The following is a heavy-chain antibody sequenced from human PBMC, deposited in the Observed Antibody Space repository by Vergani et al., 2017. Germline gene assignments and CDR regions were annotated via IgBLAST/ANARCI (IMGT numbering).Heavy chain of an antibody. Sequence: QVQVQQWGAGLLKPSETLSLTCADFGGSFNDYYWSWIRQPPGKGLEWIGYIYTSGSTNYNPSLKSRVTISVDTSKNQFSLKLRSVTAADTAVYYCARQEYSSSFGSAFDIWGQGTMVTVSS. J-gene: IGHJ3*02. CDR2: IYTSGST. V-gene: IGHV4-4*09. CDR1: GGSFNDYY. CDR3: ARQEYSSSFGSAFDI. D-gene: IGHD6-6*01.